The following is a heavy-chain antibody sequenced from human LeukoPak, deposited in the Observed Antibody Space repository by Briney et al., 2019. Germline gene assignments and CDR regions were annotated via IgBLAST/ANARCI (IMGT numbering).Heavy chain of an antibody. CDR3: AKGARGDTVTSIVGLNWFDP. Sequence: PGGSLRLSCAASGITFRSYGMHWVRQAPGKGLEWVAVISYDGSHKYYADSVKGRLSISRDNSKNTLYLQMNSLRADDTAVYYCAKGARGDTVTSIVGLNWFDPWGQGTLVTVSS. CDR2: ISYDGSHK. D-gene: IGHD4-17*01. J-gene: IGHJ5*02. V-gene: IGHV3-30*18. CDR1: GITFRSYG.